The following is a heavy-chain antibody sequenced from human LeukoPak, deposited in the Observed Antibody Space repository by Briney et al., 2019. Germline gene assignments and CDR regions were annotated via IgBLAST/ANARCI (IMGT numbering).Heavy chain of an antibody. CDR3: ARTTTVVTPVLDY. CDR1: GASISSYY. V-gene: IGHV4-59*01. CDR2: IYYSGST. J-gene: IGHJ4*02. D-gene: IGHD4-23*01. Sequence: PSETLSLTCTVSGASISSYYWSWIRQPPGKGLEWIGYIYYSGSTNYNPSLKSRVTISVDTSKNQFSLKLSSVTAADTAVYYCARTTTVVTPVLDYWGQGTLVTVSS.